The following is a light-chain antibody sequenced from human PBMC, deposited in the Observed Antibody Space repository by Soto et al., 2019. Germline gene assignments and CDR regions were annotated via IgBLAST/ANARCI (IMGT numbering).Light chain of an antibody. CDR2: EVS. Sequence: QSALTQPASVSGSPGQSITICCTGTSIDIGDYNYVSWYQQHPGKAPKLMIYEVSNRPSGISNRFSGSKSGNTASLTISGLQADDEADYYCSSYTSTSSYVFGTGTKLTVL. CDR1: SIDIGDYNY. J-gene: IGLJ1*01. CDR3: SSYTSTSSYV. V-gene: IGLV2-14*01.